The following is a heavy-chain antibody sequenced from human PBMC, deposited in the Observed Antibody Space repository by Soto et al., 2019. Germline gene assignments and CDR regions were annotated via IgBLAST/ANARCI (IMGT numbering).Heavy chain of an antibody. D-gene: IGHD2-2*01. J-gene: IGHJ5*02. CDR2: ISAYNGNT. CDR3: ARGIVVVPAHLSGVWFDP. V-gene: IGHV1-18*01. CDR1: GYTFTSYG. Sequence: ASVKVSCKASGYTFTSYGISWVRQAPGQGLEWMGWISAYNGNTNYAQKLQGRVTMTTDTSTSTAYMELRSLRSDDTAVYYCARGIVVVPAHLSGVWFDPWGQGTLVTVSS.